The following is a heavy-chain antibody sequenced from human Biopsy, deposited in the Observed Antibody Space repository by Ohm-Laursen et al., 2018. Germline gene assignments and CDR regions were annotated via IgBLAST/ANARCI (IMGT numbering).Heavy chain of an antibody. Sequence: SVKVSCKVSGGTFSRLALSWVRQAPGQGLEWMGGIIPMFGPASYAQKFQGRVTITADESTSTAYMELSSLRSEDTAVYYCARDFYDSSGARHQWGQGTLVTVSS. V-gene: IGHV1-69*13. J-gene: IGHJ4*02. CDR3: ARDFYDSSGARHQ. D-gene: IGHD3-22*01. CDR1: GGTFSRLA. CDR2: IIPMFGPA.